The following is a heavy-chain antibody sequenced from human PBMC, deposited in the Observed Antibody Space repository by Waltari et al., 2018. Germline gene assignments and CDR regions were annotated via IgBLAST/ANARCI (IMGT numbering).Heavy chain of an antibody. D-gene: IGHD5-18*01. CDR2: INAGQGNK. J-gene: IGHJ4*02. V-gene: IGHV1-3*01. CDR1: GYTFSYYA. Sequence: QVQLVQSGAEVKKPGASLKVSCKASGYTFSYYALHWVRQAPGQSLEWMGWINAGQGNKKYSQNVQDRVTITRDTSASTDYMELSSLTSEDSAVYYCARGNTAMGNHEFDFWGQGTLVAVSS. CDR3: ARGNTAMGNHEFDF.